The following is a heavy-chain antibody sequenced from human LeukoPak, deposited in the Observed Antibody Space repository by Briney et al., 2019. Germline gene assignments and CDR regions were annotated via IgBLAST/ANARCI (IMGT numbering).Heavy chain of an antibody. CDR2: FYYSGTT. Sequence: SETLSLTCTVSGASVSSGGNYWSWIRQSPGKGLEWIGSFYYSGTTDYNPSLKGRVTMSIDRSKNQFSLDLNSVTAADTAVYYCARDTRDTWFYYWGQGTLVTVSS. CDR3: ARDTRDTWFYY. CDR1: GASVSSGGNY. J-gene: IGHJ4*02. V-gene: IGHV4-61*08. D-gene: IGHD3-22*01.